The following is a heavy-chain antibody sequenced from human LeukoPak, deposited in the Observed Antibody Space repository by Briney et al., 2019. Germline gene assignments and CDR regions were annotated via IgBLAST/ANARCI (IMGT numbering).Heavy chain of an antibody. V-gene: IGHV4-59*01. CDR2: IYYSGST. CDR3: ARGFYDSSGYWMTPFDY. Sequence: PSETLSLTCTVSGGSISSYYWSWIRQPPGKGLEWIGYIYYSGSTNYNPSLKSRVTISVDTSKNQFSLKLSSVTAPDTAVYYCARGFYDSSGYWMTPFDYWGQGTLATVSS. D-gene: IGHD3-22*01. J-gene: IGHJ4*02. CDR1: GGSISSYY.